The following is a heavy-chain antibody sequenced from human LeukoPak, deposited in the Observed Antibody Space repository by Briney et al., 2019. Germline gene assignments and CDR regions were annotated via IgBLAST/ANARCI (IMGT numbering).Heavy chain of an antibody. CDR2: ITWNSGSV. CDR1: GFTFHDYA. Sequence: GGSLRLSCAASGFTFHDYAMHWVRQVPGKGLEWVSGITWNSGSVLYADSVRGRFTIPRDNAKNSLYLQMNSLRPEDMAFYYCAKGLGVASLIVDAPDMWGQGTMVTV. CDR3: AKGLGVASLIVDAPDM. V-gene: IGHV3-9*03. D-gene: IGHD3/OR15-3a*01. J-gene: IGHJ3*02.